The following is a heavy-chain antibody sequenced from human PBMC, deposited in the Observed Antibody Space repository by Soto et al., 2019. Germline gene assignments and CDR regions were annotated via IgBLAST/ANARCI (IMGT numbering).Heavy chain of an antibody. Sequence: SETLSLTCTVSGGSIASYYWSWVGQPPGKGLEWIGYIYYSGITNYNPSLKSRVTISVDTSKNQFSLKLTSVTAADTAVYYCASQGGFCSGGSCYTYFWHWGQGTVVTVSS. V-gene: IGHV4-59*01. CDR3: ASQGGFCSGGSCYTYFWH. CDR1: GGSIASYY. CDR2: IYYSGIT. D-gene: IGHD2-15*01. J-gene: IGHJ1*01.